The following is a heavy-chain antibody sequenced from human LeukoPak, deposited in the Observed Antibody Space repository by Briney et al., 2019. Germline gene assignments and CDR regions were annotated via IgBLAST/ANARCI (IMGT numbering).Heavy chain of an antibody. CDR3: ARDNLLIVVLPDTRARAFDI. CDR1: GFIISGDS. Sequence: QPGGSLRLSCAASGFIISGDSMNWVRQAPGKGLEWIAYIIRDSGIKYYADSVRGRFTISRDNAKNSLYLQMDSLRAEDTAVYYCARDNLLIVVLPDTRARAFDIWGQGTEVTVSS. J-gene: IGHJ3*02. V-gene: IGHV3-48*01. D-gene: IGHD2-2*01. CDR2: IIRDSGIK.